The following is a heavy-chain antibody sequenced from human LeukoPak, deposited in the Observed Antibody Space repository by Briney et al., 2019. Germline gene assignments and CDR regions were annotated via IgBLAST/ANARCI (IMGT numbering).Heavy chain of an antibody. V-gene: IGHV3-30-3*01. CDR2: ISYDGSNK. CDR3: ARARKFYCDSSGYDYYYYGMDV. J-gene: IGHJ6*02. D-gene: IGHD3-22*01. CDR1: GFTFSSYA. Sequence: PGGSLRLSCAASGFTFSSYAMHWVRQAPGKGLEWVAVISYDGSNKYYADSVKGRFTISRDNSKNTLYLQMNSLRAEDTAVYYCARARKFYCDSSGYDYYYYGMDVWGQGTTVTASS.